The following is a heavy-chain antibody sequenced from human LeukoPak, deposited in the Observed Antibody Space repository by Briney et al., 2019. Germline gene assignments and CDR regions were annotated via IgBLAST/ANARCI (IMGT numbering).Heavy chain of an antibody. CDR3: ATTIVGLTYDEHFQH. CDR1: GFAVSSNH. J-gene: IGHJ1*01. D-gene: IGHD1-26*01. CDR2: IFNGGST. Sequence: GGSLTLSCAASGFAVSSNHMNWVGQAPGKGLEWVSVIFNGGSTYYADSVKGRFTISRDNSKNTLYLQMNSLRAEDTAVYYCATTIVGLTYDEHFQHWGQGTLVTVSS. V-gene: IGHV3-53*01.